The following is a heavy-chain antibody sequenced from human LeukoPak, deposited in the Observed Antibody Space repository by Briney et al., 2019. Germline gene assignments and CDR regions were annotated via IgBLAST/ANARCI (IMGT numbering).Heavy chain of an antibody. Sequence: AASVKVSCKASGYTLSNYDLIWVRQATGQGLEWMGWMNPGSGDTGYAQKFEGRVTITMNTSINTAYMELNSLRSEDTAVYYCARGPPVYTTSPNWYFDLWGRGTLVTVSS. CDR1: GYTLSNYD. J-gene: IGHJ2*01. V-gene: IGHV1-8*03. CDR3: ARGPPVYTTSPNWYFDL. CDR2: MNPGSGDT. D-gene: IGHD2-2*02.